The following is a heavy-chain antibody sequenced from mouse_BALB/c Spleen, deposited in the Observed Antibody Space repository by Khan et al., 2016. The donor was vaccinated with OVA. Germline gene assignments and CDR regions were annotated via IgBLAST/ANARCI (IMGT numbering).Heavy chain of an antibody. CDR2: INTNTGEP. CDR1: GYTFTNYG. V-gene: IGHV9-3-1*01. CDR3: ARPPYFSDVMVY. J-gene: IGHJ4*01. D-gene: IGHD2-10*01. Sequence: QIQLVQSGPELKKPGETVKISCKASGYTFTNYGLNWVKQAPGKGLQWMGWINTNTGEPTYAVDFKGRFAFSLETSASTAYLQINNLKNEDTATYFSARPPYFSDVMVYWGQGTSVTVSA.